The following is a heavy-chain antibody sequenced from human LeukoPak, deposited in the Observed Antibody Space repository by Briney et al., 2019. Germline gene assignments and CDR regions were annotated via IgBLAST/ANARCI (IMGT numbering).Heavy chain of an antibody. J-gene: IGHJ3*01. CDR3: ARPLSGSSSWHGDAFDV. D-gene: IGHD6-13*01. CDR1: GGSISSSTYY. Sequence: SETLSLTCTVSGGSISSSTYYWGWIRQPPGKGLEWIGSIYYSGSTYYNASLKSRVTISADTSKNQFSLKLSSVTAADTAVYYCARPLSGSSSWHGDAFDVWGQGTMVTVSS. V-gene: IGHV4-39*01. CDR2: IYYSGST.